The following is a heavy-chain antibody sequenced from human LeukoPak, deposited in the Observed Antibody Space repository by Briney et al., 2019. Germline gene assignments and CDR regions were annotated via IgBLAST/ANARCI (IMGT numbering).Heavy chain of an antibody. CDR2: IKGGGGDP. V-gene: IGHV3-23*01. CDR3: ARGGHDFNPFYW. Sequence: TGGSLRLSCAASGFTFSTDAMGWVRQAPGKGLEWVSSIKGGGGDPFYADSVKGRFTISRDNSKNTLFLQLNSLRAEDSAVYYCARGGHDFNPFYWWGQGTLVTVSS. J-gene: IGHJ4*02. CDR1: GFTFSTDA. D-gene: IGHD2-21*02.